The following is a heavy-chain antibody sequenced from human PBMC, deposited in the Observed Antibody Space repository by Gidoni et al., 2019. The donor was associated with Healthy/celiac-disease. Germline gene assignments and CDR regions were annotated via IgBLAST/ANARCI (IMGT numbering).Heavy chain of an antibody. CDR2: ISYDGSNK. CDR1: GFTFRSHA. V-gene: IGHV3-30-3*01. D-gene: IGHD3-3*01. Sequence: QVQLVESGGGVVQSGRSLRLSCAASGFTFRSHAMHWVRQAPGKGLEWVAVISYDGSNKYYADSVKGRFTISRDNSKNTLYLQMNSLRAEDTAVYYCARVPTYDFWSGYPHDYWGQGTLVTVSS. J-gene: IGHJ4*02. CDR3: ARVPTYDFWSGYPHDY.